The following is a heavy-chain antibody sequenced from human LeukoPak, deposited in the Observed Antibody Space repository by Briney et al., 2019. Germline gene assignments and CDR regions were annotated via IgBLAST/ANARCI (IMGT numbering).Heavy chain of an antibody. CDR2: INHSGST. J-gene: IGHJ6*02. D-gene: IGHD3-3*01. V-gene: IGHV4-34*01. CDR3: ARGLLRFLEWLSPNGMDV. CDR1: GGSFSGYY. Sequence: SETLSLTCAVYGGSFSGYYWSCIRQPPGKGLEWIGEINHSGSTNYNPSLRSRVTISVDTSKNQFSLKLSSVTAADTAVYYCARGLLRFLEWLSPNGMDVWGQGTTVTVSS.